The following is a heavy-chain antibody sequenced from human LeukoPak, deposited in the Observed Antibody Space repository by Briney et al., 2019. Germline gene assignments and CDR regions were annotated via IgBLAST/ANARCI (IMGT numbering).Heavy chain of an antibody. J-gene: IGHJ4*02. CDR3: TRGPGDTDSWYYFDY. Sequence: GRSLRLSCTTSGFTFGGHTMHWVRQAPGKGLEWVGFIEASSHGGTTEYAASVNGRFTISRDDSKSIAHLQMNSLKTEDTAVCYCTRGPGDTDSWYYFDYWGQGTLVTVSS. CDR2: IEASSHGGTT. CDR1: GFTFGGHT. V-gene: IGHV3-49*04. D-gene: IGHD6-13*01.